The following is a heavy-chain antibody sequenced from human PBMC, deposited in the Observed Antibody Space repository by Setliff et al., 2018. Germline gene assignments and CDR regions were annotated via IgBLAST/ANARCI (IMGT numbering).Heavy chain of an antibody. CDR3: GREVAGVDY. Sequence: ETLSLTCTVSGGSIGSHSWGWIRQPPGKGLEWVANIKQDGSEKYYVDSVKGRFTISRDNAKNSLYLQMNSLRVEDTAVYYCGREVAGVDYWGQGTLVTVSS. CDR2: IKQDGSEK. V-gene: IGHV3-7*01. J-gene: IGHJ4*02. D-gene: IGHD6-19*01. CDR1: GGSIGSHS.